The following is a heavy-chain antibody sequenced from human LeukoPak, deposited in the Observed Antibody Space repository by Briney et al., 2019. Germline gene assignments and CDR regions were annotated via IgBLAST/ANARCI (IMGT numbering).Heavy chain of an antibody. V-gene: IGHV3-30*02. Sequence: GGSLRLSCAASGFTFNRYVMHWVRLPPGKGLDWVAFISSGGSETYYADSVKGRFTISRDNSKNTLFLQMNSLTTEDTGVYYCAKSGGRNDFNYWGQGTLVTVSS. CDR3: AKSGGRNDFNY. CDR1: GFTFNRYV. D-gene: IGHD1-1*01. J-gene: IGHJ4*02. CDR2: ISSGGSET.